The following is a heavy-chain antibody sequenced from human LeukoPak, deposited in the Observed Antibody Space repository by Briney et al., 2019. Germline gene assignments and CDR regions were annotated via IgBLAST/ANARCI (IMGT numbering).Heavy chain of an antibody. CDR2: INWNGGST. J-gene: IGHJ4*02. Sequence: GGSLRLSCAASGFTFDDYGMSWVRQAPGKGLEWVAGINWNGGSTGYADSVKGRLTISRDTSTNSLYLQMNSLRAEDTAVYYCAKGRIVGATSFDYWGQGTLVTVSS. V-gene: IGHV3-20*04. CDR3: AKGRIVGATSFDY. CDR1: GFTFDDYG. D-gene: IGHD1-26*01.